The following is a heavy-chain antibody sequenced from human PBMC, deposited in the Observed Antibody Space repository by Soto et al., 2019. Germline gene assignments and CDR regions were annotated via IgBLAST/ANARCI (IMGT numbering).Heavy chain of an antibody. CDR2: IVSTDEQ. CDR3: ARSPADDYDSSGYYYYYYYGMDV. V-gene: IGHV2-26*01. Sequence: QVTLKESGPVLVKPTETLTLTCTVSGFSLSNARMGVSWIRQPPGKALEWLAHIVSTDEQSYSTSLKSRLTISKDTSKFQVVLTRTNMDPLDTDTYYCARSPADDYDSSGYYYYYYYGMDVWGQGTTVTVSS. D-gene: IGHD3-22*01. J-gene: IGHJ6*02. CDR1: GFSLSNARMG.